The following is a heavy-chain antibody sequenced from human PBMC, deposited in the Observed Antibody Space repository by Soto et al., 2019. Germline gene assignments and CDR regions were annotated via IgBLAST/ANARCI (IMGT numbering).Heavy chain of an antibody. CDR1: GGSVSSGSYY. V-gene: IGHV4-39*01. J-gene: IGHJ6*03. CDR2: IYYSGST. CDR3: ARTADYYYYYYMDV. Sequence: SETLSLTCTVSGGSVSSGSYYWSWIRQPPGKGLEWIGYIYYSGSTYYNPSLKSRVTISVDTSKNQFSLKLSSVTAADTAVYYCARTADYYYYYYMDVWGKGTTVTVSS.